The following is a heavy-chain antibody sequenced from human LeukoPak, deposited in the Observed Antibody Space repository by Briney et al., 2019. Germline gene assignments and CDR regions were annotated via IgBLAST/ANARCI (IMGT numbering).Heavy chain of an antibody. V-gene: IGHV3-23*01. Sequence: GGSLRLSCAASGFTFSSYAMSWVRQAPGKGLEWVSAISGSGGSTYYADSVKGRFTISRDNSKNTLYLQMNSPRAEDTAVYYCAKRNYYGSGSYPPFDYWGQGTLVTVSS. CDR2: ISGSGGST. J-gene: IGHJ4*02. CDR1: GFTFSSYA. CDR3: AKRNYYGSGSYPPFDY. D-gene: IGHD3-10*01.